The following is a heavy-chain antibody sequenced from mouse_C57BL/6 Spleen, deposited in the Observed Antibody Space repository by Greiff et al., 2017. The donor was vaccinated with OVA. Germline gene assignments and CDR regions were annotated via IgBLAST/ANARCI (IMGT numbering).Heavy chain of an antibody. CDR1: GYTFTSYG. V-gene: IGHV1-81*01. Sequence: VKLQESGAELARPGASVKLSCKASGYTFTSYGISWVKQRTGQGLEWIGEIYPRSGNTYYNEKFKGKATLTADKSSSTAYLELRSLTSEDSAVYYCARGGSYDGYYYFDDWGQGTTLTVSS. D-gene: IGHD2-3*01. J-gene: IGHJ2*01. CDR2: IYPRSGNT. CDR3: ARGGSYDGYYYFDD.